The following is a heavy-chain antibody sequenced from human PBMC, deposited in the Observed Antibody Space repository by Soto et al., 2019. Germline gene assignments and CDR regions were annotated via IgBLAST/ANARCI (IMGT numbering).Heavy chain of an antibody. V-gene: IGHV4-31*03. CDR1: GGSVSSGAYY. CDR3: ARARLRAVYAFDI. D-gene: IGHD5-12*01. J-gene: IGHJ3*02. CDR2: IYYSGST. Sequence: PSDTLSLTCTVSGGSVSSGAYYWTWIRQRPGKGLEWIGYIYYSGSTYYSPSLKSRLSISLDTSKNQCSLRLSSVTAADTAMYYCARARLRAVYAFDIRGQGTMVTVSS.